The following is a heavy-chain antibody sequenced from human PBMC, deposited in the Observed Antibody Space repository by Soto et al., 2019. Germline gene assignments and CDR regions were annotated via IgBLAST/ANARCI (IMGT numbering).Heavy chain of an antibody. J-gene: IGHJ4*02. CDR3: ARSTLVVLNYFES. CDR1: GGTFRNYP. D-gene: IGHD1-1*01. CDR2: IVPLTDIP. Sequence: QVQLVQSGTEVKKPGSSVKVSCKASGGTFRNYPINWVRQAPGQGLEWMGSIVPLTDIPDYAQNFQARLTISADKSTSTAYMELRGLTSDDTAMYFCARSTLVVLNYFESWGQGTLVTVSS. V-gene: IGHV1-69*02.